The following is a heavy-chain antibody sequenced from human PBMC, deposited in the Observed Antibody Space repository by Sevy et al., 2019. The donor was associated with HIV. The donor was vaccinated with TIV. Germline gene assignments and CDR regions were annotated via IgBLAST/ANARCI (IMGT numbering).Heavy chain of an antibody. CDR1: GFTFSSYA. V-gene: IGHV3-23*01. CDR2: ISGSGGST. CDR3: AKDESTWGSGSYFRTPVYYFDY. Sequence: GGSLRLSCAASGFTFSSYAMSWVRQAPGKGLEWVSAISGSGGSTYYADSVKGRFTISRDNSKNTLYLQMNSLRAEDTAVYYCAKDESTWGSGSYFRTPVYYFDYLGQGTLVTVSS. J-gene: IGHJ4*02. D-gene: IGHD1-26*01.